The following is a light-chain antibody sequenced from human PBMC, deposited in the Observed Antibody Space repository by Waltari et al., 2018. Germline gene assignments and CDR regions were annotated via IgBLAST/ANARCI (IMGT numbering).Light chain of an antibody. CDR3: QQANSFPPGVT. V-gene: IGKV1D-12*01. J-gene: IGKJ4*01. CDR2: AAS. Sequence: IQRTQSQSSVSASLENRLRLTSRAGQNMGNWLDWYQHKQGKAPKPLIYAASKLQIGVPSRFSGHGLGTDFNLTIDSLQPEDFATYYCQQANSFPPGVTFGGGTKVE. CDR1: QNMGNW.